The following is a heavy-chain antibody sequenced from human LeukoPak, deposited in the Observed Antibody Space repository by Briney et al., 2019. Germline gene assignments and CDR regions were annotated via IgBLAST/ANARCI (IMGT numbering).Heavy chain of an antibody. Sequence: GGSLRLSCAASGFTFSSYWMSWVRRAPGKGLEWVANIKQDGSEKYYVDSVKGRFTISRDNAKISLYLQMNSLRAEDTAVYYCARSVDTAMAYYYYYMDVWGKGTTVTVSS. CDR1: GFTFSSYW. V-gene: IGHV3-7*01. CDR3: ARSVDTAMAYYYYYMDV. D-gene: IGHD5-18*01. CDR2: IKQDGSEK. J-gene: IGHJ6*03.